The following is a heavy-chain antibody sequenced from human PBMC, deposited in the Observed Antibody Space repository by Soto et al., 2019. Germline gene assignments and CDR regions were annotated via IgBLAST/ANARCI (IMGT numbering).Heavy chain of an antibody. CDR3: ARGDTAMVAAREYYFDY. CDR1: GGSFSGYY. D-gene: IGHD5-18*01. V-gene: IGHV4-34*01. CDR2: INHSGST. J-gene: IGHJ4*02. Sequence: QVQLQQWGAGLLKPSETLSLTCAVYGGSFSGYYWSWIRQPPGKGLEWIGEINHSGSTNYNPSLKSRVTISVDTSKNQFSLKLSSVTAADTAVYYCARGDTAMVAAREYYFDYWGQGTLVTVSS.